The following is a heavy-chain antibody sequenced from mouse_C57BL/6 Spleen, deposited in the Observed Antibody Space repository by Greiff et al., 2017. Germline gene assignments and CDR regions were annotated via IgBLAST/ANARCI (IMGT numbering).Heavy chain of an antibody. CDR2: IHPNSGST. CDR3: GRGDGYYGGD. D-gene: IGHD2-3*01. CDR1: GYTFTSYW. V-gene: IGHV1-64*01. Sequence: QVQLQQPGAELIKPGASVKLSCKASGYTFTSYWMHWVKQRPGQGLEWIGMIHPNSGSTNYNEKFKSKATLTVDKSSSTAYMQLSSLTSEDSAVYCCGRGDGYYGGDWGKGITLTVAS. J-gene: IGHJ2*01.